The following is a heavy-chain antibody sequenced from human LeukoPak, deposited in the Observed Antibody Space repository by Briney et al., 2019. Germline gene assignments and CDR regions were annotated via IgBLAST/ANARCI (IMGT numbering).Heavy chain of an antibody. CDR3: ARGYYDSSDYEYFQH. Sequence: GASVKVSCKASGYTFTGYCMHWVRQAPGQGLEWMGWINPNSGGTNYAQKFQGRVTMTRDTSISTAYMELSRLRSDDTAVYYCARGYYDSSDYEYFQHWGQGTLVTVSS. D-gene: IGHD3-22*01. CDR1: GYTFTGYC. J-gene: IGHJ1*01. V-gene: IGHV1-2*02. CDR2: INPNSGGT.